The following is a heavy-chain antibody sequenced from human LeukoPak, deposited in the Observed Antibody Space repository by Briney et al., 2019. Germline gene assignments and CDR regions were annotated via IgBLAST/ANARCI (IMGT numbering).Heavy chain of an antibody. J-gene: IGHJ6*03. Sequence: SETLSLTCAVYGGSFSGYYWSWIRQPPGKGLEWIGEINDSGSTNYNPSLKSRVTISVDTSKNQFSLKLSSVTAADTAVYYCARGPRITIFGVVIPHPMDVWGKGTTVTVSS. CDR1: GGSFSGYY. V-gene: IGHV4-34*01. CDR3: ARGPRITIFGVVIPHPMDV. D-gene: IGHD3-3*01. CDR2: INDSGST.